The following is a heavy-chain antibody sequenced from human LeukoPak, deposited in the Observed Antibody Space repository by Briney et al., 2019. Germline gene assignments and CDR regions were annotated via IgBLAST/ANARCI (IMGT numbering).Heavy chain of an antibody. CDR1: GYTFTGYY. V-gene: IGHV1-2*02. Sequence: ASVKVSCKASGYTFTGYYMHWVRQAPGQGLEWMGWINPNSGGTNYAQKFQGRVTMTRDTSISTAYMELSRLRSDDTAVYYCASLDYYDSSGYPDAFDIWGQGTMVTVSS. CDR3: ASLDYYDSSGYPDAFDI. J-gene: IGHJ3*02. D-gene: IGHD3-22*01. CDR2: INPNSGGT.